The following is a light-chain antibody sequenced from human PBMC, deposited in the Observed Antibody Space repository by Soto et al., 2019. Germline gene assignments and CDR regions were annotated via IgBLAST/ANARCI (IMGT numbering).Light chain of an antibody. Sequence: EIQMTRSHSSESASLSHRVTITCRASQGISTWLAWYQQKAGKAPNLLIYGASSLHSGVPSRFSGSGSGTNFTLTISSLQPEDFATYYCQQANSFPITFGQGTQLEIK. CDR2: GAS. CDR1: QGISTW. J-gene: IGKJ5*01. V-gene: IGKV1-12*01. CDR3: QQANSFPIT.